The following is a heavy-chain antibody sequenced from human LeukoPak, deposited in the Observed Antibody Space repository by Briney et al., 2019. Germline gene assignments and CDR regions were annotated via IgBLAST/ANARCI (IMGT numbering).Heavy chain of an antibody. CDR1: GYTFTSYG. CDR2: ISAYNGNT. Sequence: APVKVSCKASGYTFTSYGISWVRQAPGQGLEWMGWISAYNGNTNYAQKLQGRVTMTTDTSTSTAYMELRSLRSDDTAVYYCARVPWVGANGWFDPWGQGTLVTVSS. CDR3: ARVPWVGANGWFDP. D-gene: IGHD1-26*01. J-gene: IGHJ5*02. V-gene: IGHV1-18*01.